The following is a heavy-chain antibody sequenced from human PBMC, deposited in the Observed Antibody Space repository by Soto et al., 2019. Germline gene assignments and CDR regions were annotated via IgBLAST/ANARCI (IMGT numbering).Heavy chain of an antibody. Sequence: SVKVSCKASGYTFTGYYMHWVRQAPGQGLEWMGGIIPIFGTANYAQKFQGRVTITADESTSTAYMELSSLRSEDTAVYYCASPGQQLVLEYFQHWGQGTLVTVSS. V-gene: IGHV1-69*13. J-gene: IGHJ1*01. CDR3: ASPGQQLVLEYFQH. CDR2: IIPIFGTA. CDR1: GYTFTGYY. D-gene: IGHD6-13*01.